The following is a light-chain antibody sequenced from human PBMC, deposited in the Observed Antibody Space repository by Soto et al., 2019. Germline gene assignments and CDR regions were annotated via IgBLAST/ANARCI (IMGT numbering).Light chain of an antibody. CDR2: EVS. V-gene: IGLV2-8*01. CDR3: SSYAGTNRV. CDR1: SSDVGAYNY. Sequence: QSVLPQPPSASGSPGQSVTISCTGTSSDVGAYNYVSWYHQHPGKAPKVMIYEVSKRPSGVPERFSGYKSGNTASLTVSGLQAEDEAEYYCSSYAGTNRVFGTGTKVTVL. J-gene: IGLJ1*01.